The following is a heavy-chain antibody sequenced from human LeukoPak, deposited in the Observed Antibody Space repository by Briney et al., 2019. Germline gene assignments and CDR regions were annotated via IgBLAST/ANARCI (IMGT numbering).Heavy chain of an antibody. J-gene: IGHJ4*02. CDR2: ISGYNGNT. D-gene: IGHD3-10*01. CDR1: GYTFTSYG. V-gene: IGHV1-18*01. CDR3: ARDDNYGSGQPDD. Sequence: ASVKVSCKASGYTFTSYGISWVRQAPGQGLEWMGWISGYNGNTNYAQKFQGRVTMTTDTSTSTVYMELRSLRSDDTAVYYCARDDNYGSGQPDDWGQGTLVTVSS.